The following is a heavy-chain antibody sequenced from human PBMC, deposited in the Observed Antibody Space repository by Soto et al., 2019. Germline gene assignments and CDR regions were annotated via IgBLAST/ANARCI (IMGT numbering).Heavy chain of an antibody. CDR2: ISWNSGSI. V-gene: IGHV3-9*01. CDR3: SKGEMSTIRNSFDP. D-gene: IGHD1-7*01. Sequence: EVQLVESGGGLVQPGRSLRLSCAASGFTFDHYAMHWVRQVPGKGLEWVSGISWNSGSIGYADSVKGRFTISRDASKDTLFLQMSNLRAEDTALYYCSKGEMSTIRNSFDPWGQGTLVTVSS. CDR1: GFTFDHYA. J-gene: IGHJ5*02.